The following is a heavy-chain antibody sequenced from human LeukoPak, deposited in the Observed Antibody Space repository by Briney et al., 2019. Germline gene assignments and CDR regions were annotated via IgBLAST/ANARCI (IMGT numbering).Heavy chain of an antibody. D-gene: IGHD5-12*01. Sequence: SETLSLTCTVSGASINSSSYYWGWIRQPPGKGLEWIGSCHYSGSTSYNPSLKSRVTISVDTSKNQFSLKLSSVTAADTAVYYCARGLSGYSRWGQGTLVTVSS. J-gene: IGHJ4*02. V-gene: IGHV4-39*07. CDR2: CHYSGST. CDR3: ARGLSGYSR. CDR1: GASINSSSYY.